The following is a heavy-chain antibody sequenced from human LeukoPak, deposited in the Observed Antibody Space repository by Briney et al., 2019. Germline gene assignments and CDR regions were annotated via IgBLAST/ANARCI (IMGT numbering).Heavy chain of an antibody. D-gene: IGHD3-3*01. V-gene: IGHV1-2*02. CDR1: GYTFTGYY. CDR2: INPNSGGT. J-gene: IGHJ4*01. CDR3: ARTLYDVLSGFDF. Sequence: ASVKVSCKASGYTFTGYYMHWVRQAPGQGLEWMGWINPNSGGTNYAQKFQGRVTMTRDRSTDTVTMELSSLTSDDTAVYYCARTLYDVLSGFDFWGQGTLVTVSA.